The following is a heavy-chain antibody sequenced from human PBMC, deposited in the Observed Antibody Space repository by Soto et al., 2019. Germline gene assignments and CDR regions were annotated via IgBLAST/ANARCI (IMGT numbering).Heavy chain of an antibody. V-gene: IGHV4-39*02. Sequence: SETLSLTCTVSGGSISGSSYYWGWIRQPPGKGLEWIGSIYYSGTTYYNPSLKSRVTISVDTSKNQFSLKLSSVTAADTAVYYCAREGVVAATGGYNWFDPWGQGTLVTVSS. D-gene: IGHD2-15*01. J-gene: IGHJ5*02. CDR1: GGSISGSSYY. CDR2: IYYSGTT. CDR3: AREGVVAATGGYNWFDP.